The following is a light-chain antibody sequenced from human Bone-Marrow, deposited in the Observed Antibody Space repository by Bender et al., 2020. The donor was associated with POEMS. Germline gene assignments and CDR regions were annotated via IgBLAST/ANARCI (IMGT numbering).Light chain of an antibody. J-gene: IGLJ3*02. CDR3: SSFTGTDSWV. V-gene: IGLV2-14*01. CDR2: EVS. Sequence: QSVLTQPASVSGSPGQSITISCTGTSSDVGAYNSVSWYQQHPGKAPELMIYEVSNRPSGVSNRFSGSKSGNTASLTISGLQSEDEADYYCSSFTGTDSWVFGGGTKLTVL. CDR1: SSDVGAYNS.